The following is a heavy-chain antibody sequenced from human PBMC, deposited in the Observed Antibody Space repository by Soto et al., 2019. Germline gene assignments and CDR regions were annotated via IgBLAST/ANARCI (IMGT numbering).Heavy chain of an antibody. D-gene: IGHD1-1*01. CDR1: GHTLTELS. J-gene: IGHJ4*02. V-gene: IGHV1-24*01. CDR3: AAGGTRWLHSPFDY. Sequence: VQLPQSGAEVKKPGASVKVSCKVSGHTLTELSMHWVRQAPGRGLEWMGGFDPEDGETIFAQKFQGRVTMTEDTSTDSTYMELTSLRSEDTAVYYCAAGGTRWLHSPFDYWGQGTLVTISS. CDR2: FDPEDGET.